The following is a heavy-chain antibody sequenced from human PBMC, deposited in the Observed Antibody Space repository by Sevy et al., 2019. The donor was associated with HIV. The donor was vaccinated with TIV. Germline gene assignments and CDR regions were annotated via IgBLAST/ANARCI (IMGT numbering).Heavy chain of an antibody. CDR1: GFTFSSYA. Sequence: GSLRLSCAASGFTFSSYAMHWVRQAPGKGLEWVAVISYDGSNKYYADSVKGRFTISRDNSKNTLYLQMNSLRAEDTAVYYCARSPIEWELLREAFDIWGQGTMVTVSS. V-gene: IGHV3-30-3*01. J-gene: IGHJ3*02. CDR3: ARSPIEWELLREAFDI. D-gene: IGHD1-26*01. CDR2: ISYDGSNK.